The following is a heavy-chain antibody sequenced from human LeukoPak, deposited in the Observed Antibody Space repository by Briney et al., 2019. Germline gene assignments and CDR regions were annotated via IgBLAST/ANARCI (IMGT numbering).Heavy chain of an antibody. D-gene: IGHD2-15*01. J-gene: IGHJ4*02. CDR2: IIGSGGTT. CDR1: GFTFSSYD. V-gene: IGHV3-23*01. Sequence: PGGSLRLSCAASGFTFSSYDRSWVRQAPGKGLEWVGAIIGSGGTTYFADSVKGRFTISRDNSKPTVYMQMNSLRAEDTAVYYCATRGGYYYDYWGQGTLVTVTS. CDR3: ATRGGYYYDY.